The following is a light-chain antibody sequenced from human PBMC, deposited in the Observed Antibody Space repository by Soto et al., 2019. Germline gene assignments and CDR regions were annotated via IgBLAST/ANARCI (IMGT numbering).Light chain of an antibody. CDR1: SSNIGAGYD. Sequence: QSVLTQPPSVSGAPGQRVTISCTGSSSNIGAGYDVHWYQQLPGTAPKLLIYGDSNRPSGVPDRFSCSNSGTSASLAIPGLQAEDEADYYCQSYDSSLSGSVFGGGTKVTVL. CDR2: GDS. J-gene: IGLJ3*02. V-gene: IGLV1-40*01. CDR3: QSYDSSLSGSV.